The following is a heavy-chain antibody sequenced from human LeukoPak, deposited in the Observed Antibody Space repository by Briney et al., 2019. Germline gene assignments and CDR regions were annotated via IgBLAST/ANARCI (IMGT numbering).Heavy chain of an antibody. CDR1: GFTSSDYY. Sequence: GGSLRLSCAASGFTSSDYYMSWIRQAPGKGLEWVSYISSSGSTIYYADSVKGRFTISRDNAKNSLYLQMNSLRAEDTAVYYCARVLRSSLFDYWGQGTLVTVSS. J-gene: IGHJ4*02. V-gene: IGHV3-11*01. CDR2: ISSSGSTI. D-gene: IGHD6-13*01. CDR3: ARVLRSSLFDY.